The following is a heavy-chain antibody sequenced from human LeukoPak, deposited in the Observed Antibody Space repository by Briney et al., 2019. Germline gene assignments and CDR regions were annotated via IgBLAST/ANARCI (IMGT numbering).Heavy chain of an antibody. CDR2: IYYSGST. CDR1: GCSLSSYY. D-gene: IGHD2-2*01. J-gene: IGHJ4*02. Sequence: PSETLSLTCTVSGCSLSSYYWSWIRQPPGKGLEWIGYIYYSGSTSYNPFLKSRVTISVDTSKNQFSLKLTSATASDTALYYCARDLRGSSCYDYWGQGTLVTVSS. CDR3: ARDLRGSSCYDY. V-gene: IGHV4-59*01.